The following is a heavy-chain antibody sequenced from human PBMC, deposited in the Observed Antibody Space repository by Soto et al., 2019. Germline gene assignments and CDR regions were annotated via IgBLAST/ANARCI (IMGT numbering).Heavy chain of an antibody. V-gene: IGHV4-59*08. Sequence: SETLSLTSTVSGGSISSYDWSWILQPPGKGLEWIGYIYYSGSTNYNPSLKSRVTISVDTSKNQFSLKLSSVTAADTAVYYCARTNYDFWSLDYWGQGTLVTVSS. CDR2: IYYSGST. D-gene: IGHD3-3*01. CDR1: GGSISSYD. CDR3: ARTNYDFWSLDY. J-gene: IGHJ4*02.